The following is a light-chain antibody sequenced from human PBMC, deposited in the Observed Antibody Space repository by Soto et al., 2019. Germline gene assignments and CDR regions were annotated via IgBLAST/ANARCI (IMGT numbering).Light chain of an antibody. CDR2: GAS. V-gene: IGKV3-20*01. J-gene: IGKJ3*01. CDR1: QSFASRY. CDR3: QLFGTSWLT. Sequence: EIILTQSPATRSWSPGEGATLSCRASQSFASRYLAWYQQKPGQAPRLLIYGASSRATGIPDRFSGSGSGTDFTLTISRLEPEDFAVYYCQLFGTSWLTFGPGTKVDMK.